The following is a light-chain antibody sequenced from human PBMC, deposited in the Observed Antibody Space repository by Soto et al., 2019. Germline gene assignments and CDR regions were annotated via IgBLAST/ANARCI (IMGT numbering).Light chain of an antibody. CDR1: RSVSSSY. CDR2: GAS. V-gene: IGKV3-20*01. Sequence: EIVLTQSPGTLSLSPGERATLSCRASRSVSSSYLAWYRQKPGQAPRLLIYGASSRATGIPDRFSGRGSGTDFTLTISRLEPEDFAVYYCQQYGSSPPYTFGQGTKLEIK. J-gene: IGKJ2*01. CDR3: QQYGSSPPYT.